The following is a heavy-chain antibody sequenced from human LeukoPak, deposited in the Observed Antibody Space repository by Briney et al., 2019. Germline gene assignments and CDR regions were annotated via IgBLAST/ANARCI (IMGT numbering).Heavy chain of an antibody. D-gene: IGHD1-26*01. V-gene: IGHV4-39*01. CDR2: IYYSGST. Sequence: PSETLSLTCTVSGGSISSSSYYWGWIRQPPGKGLEWIGSIYYSGSTYYNPSLKSRVTISVDTSKNQFSLKLSSVTAADTAVYYCARQSGSHSYYYYGMDVLGQGTTVTVSS. J-gene: IGHJ6*02. CDR3: ARQSGSHSYYYYGMDV. CDR1: GGSISSSSYY.